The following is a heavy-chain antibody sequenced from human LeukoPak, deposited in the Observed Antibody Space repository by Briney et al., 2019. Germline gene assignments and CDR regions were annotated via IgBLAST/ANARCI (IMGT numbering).Heavy chain of an antibody. V-gene: IGHV1-18*01. CDR3: ARDSITIFGVVLYYFDY. D-gene: IGHD3-3*01. CDR1: GYTFTSYG. CDR2: FSAYNGNT. Sequence: ASVKVSCKASGYTFTSYGISWVRQAPGQGLEWMGWFSAYNGNTNYAQKLQGRVTMTTDTSTSTAYMELRSLRSDDTAVYYCARDSITIFGVVLYYFDYWGQGTLVTVSS. J-gene: IGHJ4*02.